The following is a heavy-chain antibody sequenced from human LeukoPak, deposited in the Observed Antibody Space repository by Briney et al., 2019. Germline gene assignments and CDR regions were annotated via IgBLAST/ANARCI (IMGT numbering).Heavy chain of an antibody. CDR1: GYSFTYHY. V-gene: IGHV1-46*01. J-gene: IGHJ4*02. CDR2: INPSDGST. Sequence: ASVEVSCKASGYSFTYHYMHWLRQAPGQGLEWIGIINPSDGSTTYAQKFQGRVTMTRDMSTSTVYMELSSLRSEDTAVYYCARDMSSVLPFLEWSPRHSLDYWGQGTLVTVSS. D-gene: IGHD3-3*01. CDR3: ARDMSSVLPFLEWSPRHSLDY.